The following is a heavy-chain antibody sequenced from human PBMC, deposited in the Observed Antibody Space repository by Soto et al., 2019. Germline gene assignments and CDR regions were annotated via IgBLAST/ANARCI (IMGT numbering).Heavy chain of an antibody. CDR1: GGTFSTYT. CDR2: IIPMLNIT. J-gene: IGHJ3*02. D-gene: IGHD6-13*01. CDR3: TLGSWSAETFDI. Sequence: QVQLVQSGAEVKKPGSSVKVSCKASGGTFSTYTIIWVRQAPGQGLEWMGRIIPMLNITNTAQSFQDRVTIIADKSTSTAYLELSTLRSDDTAMYFCTLGSWSAETFDIWGRGTMV. V-gene: IGHV1-69*02.